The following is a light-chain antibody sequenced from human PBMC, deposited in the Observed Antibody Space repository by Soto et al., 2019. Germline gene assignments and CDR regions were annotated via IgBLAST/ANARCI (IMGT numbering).Light chain of an antibody. Sequence: QSALTQPPSASGSPGQSVTISCTGTSSDVGGYRYVSWYQQHPGKAPKLLIYDVSKQPSGVPDRFSGSKSGNTASLTVSGLQAADEADYYCNSYAGSYNWVFGGGTKLTVL. J-gene: IGLJ3*02. CDR1: SSDVGGYRY. CDR3: NSYAGSYNWV. V-gene: IGLV2-8*01. CDR2: DVS.